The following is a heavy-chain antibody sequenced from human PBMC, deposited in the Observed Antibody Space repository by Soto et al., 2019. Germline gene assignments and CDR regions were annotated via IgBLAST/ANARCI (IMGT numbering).Heavy chain of an antibody. Sequence: GGSLRLSCAASGFPFTTYSMNWVRQAPGKGLEWVSSISTRSDTDYADSVKGRFTISRDNANNSVSLQMNSLRAEDTAVYYCAREETRCPLAFGLDVWGQGTTVTVSS. CDR1: GFPFTTYS. CDR3: AREETRCPLAFGLDV. D-gene: IGHD2-8*01. CDR2: ISTRSDT. J-gene: IGHJ6*02. V-gene: IGHV3-21*01.